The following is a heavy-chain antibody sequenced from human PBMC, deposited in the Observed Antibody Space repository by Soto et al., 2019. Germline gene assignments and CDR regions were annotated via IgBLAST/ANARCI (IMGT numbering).Heavy chain of an antibody. CDR1: GFTFSSYA. D-gene: IGHD4-17*01. CDR2: ISGSGGST. CDR3: AKDVTTYPSWFDY. J-gene: IGHJ4*02. V-gene: IGHV3-23*01. Sequence: HPGGSLRLSCAASGFTFSSYAMSWVRRAPGKGLEWVSAISGSGGSTHYADSVKGRFTSSRDNSKNTLYLQMNSLRAEDTAVYYCAKDVTTYPSWFDYWGQGTLVTVSS.